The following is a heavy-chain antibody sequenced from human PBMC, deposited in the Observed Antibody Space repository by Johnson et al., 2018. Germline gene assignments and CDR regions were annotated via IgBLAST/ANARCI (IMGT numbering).Heavy chain of an antibody. Sequence: QLVESGGGLVQPGGSLRLSCAASGFTFSTYWMDWVRQAPGKGLEWVANINQDGSEENYVDSVKGRFSISRENAKNSMFLQMNGLRVEETAMYYCARYPRKGNNLAFDIWGQGTMVTVSS. CDR2: INQDGSEE. CDR3: ARYPRKGNNLAFDI. CDR1: GFTFSTYW. J-gene: IGHJ3*02. D-gene: IGHD5-24*01. V-gene: IGHV3-7*01.